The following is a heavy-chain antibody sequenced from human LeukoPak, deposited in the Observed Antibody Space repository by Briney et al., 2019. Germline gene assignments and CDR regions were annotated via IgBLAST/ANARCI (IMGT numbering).Heavy chain of an antibody. D-gene: IGHD5-18*01. V-gene: IGHV3-9*01. CDR3: AKDRGVVQLWYFDY. Sequence: GGSLRLSCAASGFTLDDYAMHWVRQAPGGGLGWVSGIRWYSGSIGYADSVKGRFTISRDNAKNSLYLQMSSLRAEDTALYYCAKDRGVVQLWYFDYWGQGTLVTVSS. CDR2: IRWYSGSI. J-gene: IGHJ4*02. CDR1: GFTLDDYA.